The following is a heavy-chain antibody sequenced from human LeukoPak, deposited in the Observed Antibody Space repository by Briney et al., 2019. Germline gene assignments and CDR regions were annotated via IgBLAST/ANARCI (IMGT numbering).Heavy chain of an antibody. D-gene: IGHD3-22*01. J-gene: IGHJ3*02. Sequence: SVKVSCKASGGTFSSYAISWVRQAPGQGLEWMGGIIPIFGTANYAQKFQGRVTITADESTSTAYMELSSLRSEDTAVYYCARARYYYDSSGPLDAFDIWGQGTMVTVSS. CDR2: IIPIFGTA. CDR3: ARARYYYDSSGPLDAFDI. CDR1: GGTFSSYA. V-gene: IGHV1-69*13.